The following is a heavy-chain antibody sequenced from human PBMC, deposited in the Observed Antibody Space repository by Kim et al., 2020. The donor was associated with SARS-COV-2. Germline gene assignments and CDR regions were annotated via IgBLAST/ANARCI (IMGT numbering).Heavy chain of an antibody. CDR3: ARVWDYGSGSYYNIGAFDI. V-gene: IGHV4-31*03. CDR2: IYYSGST. J-gene: IGHJ3*02. Sequence: SETLSLTCTVSGGSISSGGYYWSWIRQHPGKGLEWIGYIYYSGSTYYNPSLKSRVTISVDTSKNQFSLKLSSVTAADTAVYYCARVWDYGSGSYYNIGAFDIWGQGTMVTVSS. D-gene: IGHD3-10*01. CDR1: GGSISSGGYY.